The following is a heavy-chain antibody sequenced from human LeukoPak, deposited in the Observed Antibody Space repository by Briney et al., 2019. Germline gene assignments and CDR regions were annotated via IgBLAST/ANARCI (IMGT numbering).Heavy chain of an antibody. J-gene: IGHJ4*02. Sequence: SETLSLTCTVSGGSISSGGYYWSWIRQHPGKGLEWIGYIYYSGSTYYNPSLKSRVTISVDTSKSQFSLKLSSVTAADTAVYYCARTQFVVVSAAMSVYFDYWGQGTLVTVSS. CDR2: IYYSGST. V-gene: IGHV4-31*03. CDR3: ARTQFVVVSAAMSVYFDY. CDR1: GGSISSGGYY. D-gene: IGHD2-2*01.